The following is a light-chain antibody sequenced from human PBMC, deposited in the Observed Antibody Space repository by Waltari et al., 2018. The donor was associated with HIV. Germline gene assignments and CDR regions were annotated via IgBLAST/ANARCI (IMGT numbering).Light chain of an antibody. CDR3: TSYASITSWV. Sequence: QSALTPPASVSGSPGQSLTFPCTGTSSAVVDLNSVSWYQKQPGKAPRLIIYDVSHRPSGVSDRFSGSKSGNTASLTISGLQAEDEADYYCTSYASITSWVFGGGTKVTVL. CDR2: DVS. V-gene: IGLV2-14*03. CDR1: SSAVVDLNS. J-gene: IGLJ3*02.